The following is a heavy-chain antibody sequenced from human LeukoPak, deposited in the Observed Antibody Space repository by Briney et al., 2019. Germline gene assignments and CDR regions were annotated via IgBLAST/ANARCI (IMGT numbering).Heavy chain of an antibody. J-gene: IGHJ6*03. D-gene: IGHD3-10*01. Sequence: ASVKVSCTASGHSFTSYDIDWVRQAAGQGLEWMGWMNANSGNTGYAQKFQGRVTLTRDTSTSTAYMELTGLRSEDTAVYYCARANYGSGSYNPYYYYMDVWGKGTTVPVSS. V-gene: IGHV1-8*01. CDR1: GHSFTSYD. CDR3: ARANYGSGSYNPYYYYMDV. CDR2: MNANSGNT.